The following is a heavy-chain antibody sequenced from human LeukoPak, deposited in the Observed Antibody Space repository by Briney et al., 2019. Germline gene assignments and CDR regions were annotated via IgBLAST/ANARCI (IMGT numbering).Heavy chain of an antibody. D-gene: IGHD3-9*01. CDR1: GGSISSYY. CDR2: IYYSGST. V-gene: IGHV4-59*12. CDR3: ARDGWYDILTGYPI. J-gene: IGHJ3*02. Sequence: SETLSLTCTVSGGSISSYYWSWIRQPPGKGLEWIGYIYYSGSTNYNPSLKSRVTISVDTSKNQFSLKLSSVTAADTAVYYCARDGWYDILTGYPIWGQGTMVTVSS.